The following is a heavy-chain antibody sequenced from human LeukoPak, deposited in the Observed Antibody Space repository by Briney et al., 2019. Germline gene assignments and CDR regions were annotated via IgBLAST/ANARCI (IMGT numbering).Heavy chain of an antibody. D-gene: IGHD3-10*01. CDR3: ARDRRHYGSGRYSFDP. J-gene: IGHJ5*02. Sequence: GESLTLSCAATGLPVRINYMSWVRHAPGEGLEWGSVIYSWGSTYYADSVKGRFTISRDTSKNTLYLQMNSLTAEDTAVYYCARDRRHYGSGRYSFDPCGQGTLVTVSS. V-gene: IGHV3-66*03. CDR2: IYSWGST. CDR1: GLPVRINY.